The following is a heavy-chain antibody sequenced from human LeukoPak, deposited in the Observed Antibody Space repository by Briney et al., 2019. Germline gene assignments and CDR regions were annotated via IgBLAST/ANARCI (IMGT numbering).Heavy chain of an antibody. Sequence: SETLSLTCAVYGGSFSGYYWSWIRQPPGKGLEWIGEINHSGSTNYNPSLKSRVTISVDTSKNQFSLKLSSVTAADTVVYYCARGQQLVRYYYGMDVWGQGTTVTVSS. V-gene: IGHV4-34*01. J-gene: IGHJ6*02. CDR2: INHSGST. CDR1: GGSFSGYY. CDR3: ARGQQLVRYYYGMDV. D-gene: IGHD6-13*01.